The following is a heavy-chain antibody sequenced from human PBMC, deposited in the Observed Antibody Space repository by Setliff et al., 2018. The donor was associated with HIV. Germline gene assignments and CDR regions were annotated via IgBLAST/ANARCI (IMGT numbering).Heavy chain of an antibody. J-gene: IGHJ3*02. D-gene: IGHD3-22*01. CDR2: AGSADYGGNA. Sequence: PSETLSLTCTVSGGSISNSNYFWDWIRQPPGKGLEWIGSAGSADYGGNAYYNPSLKSRVTISVETSKNQFSLKLTSVTAADTAVYYCARRGYYDSSSYNDAFDTWGQGTMVTVSS. CDR1: GGSISNSNYF. CDR3: ARRGYYDSSSYNDAFDT. V-gene: IGHV4-39*07.